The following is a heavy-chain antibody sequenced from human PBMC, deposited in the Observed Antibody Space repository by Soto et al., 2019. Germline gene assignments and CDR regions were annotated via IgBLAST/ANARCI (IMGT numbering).Heavy chain of an antibody. CDR1: GFTFSSYS. V-gene: IGHV3-21*01. D-gene: IGHD6-6*01. CDR3: ATSLAVQLGYYGMDV. J-gene: IGHJ6*02. Sequence: GGSLRLSCAASGFTFSSYSLNWVRQAPGKGLEWVSSISGGGRDIKYGDSVKGRFIISRDNAMDSLHLQMYSLRADDTAIYFCATSLAVQLGYYGMDVWGPGTTVTVSS. CDR2: ISGGGRDI.